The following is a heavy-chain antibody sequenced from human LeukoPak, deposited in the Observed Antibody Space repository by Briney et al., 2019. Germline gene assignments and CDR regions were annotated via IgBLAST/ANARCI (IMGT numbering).Heavy chain of an antibody. J-gene: IGHJ4*02. V-gene: IGHV4-59*01. CDR1: GGSISSYY. D-gene: IGHD2-15*01. CDR3: ARSTPHGCDYRDRSGYFDY. CDR2: IYYSGST. Sequence: SETLSLTCTVSGGSISSYYWSWIRQPPGKGLEWIGYIYYSGSTNYNPSLKSRVTISVDTSKNQFSLKLSSVTAADTAVYYCARSTPHGCDYRDRSGYFDYWGQGTLVTVSS.